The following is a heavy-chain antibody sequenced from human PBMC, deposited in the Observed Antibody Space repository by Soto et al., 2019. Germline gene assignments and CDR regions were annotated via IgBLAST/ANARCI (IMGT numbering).Heavy chain of an antibody. J-gene: IGHJ4*02. D-gene: IGHD3-22*01. Sequence: PSETLSLTCAVYGGSFSGYYWSWIRQPPGKGLEWIGYIYYSGSTNYNPSLKSRVTISVDTSKNQFSLKLSSVTAADTAVYFCARGRGSYSDNSGYLAYWGQGTLVTVSS. CDR3: ARGRGSYSDNSGYLAY. CDR1: GGSFSGYY. V-gene: IGHV4-59*01. CDR2: IYYSGST.